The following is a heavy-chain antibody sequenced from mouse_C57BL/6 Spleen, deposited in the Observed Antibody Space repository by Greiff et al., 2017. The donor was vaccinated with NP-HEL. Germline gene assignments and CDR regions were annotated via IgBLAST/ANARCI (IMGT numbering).Heavy chain of an antibody. J-gene: IGHJ4*01. D-gene: IGHD1-1*01. CDR3: ARMGITTVGHAMDY. Sequence: QVQLQQSGPGLVQPSQSLSITCTASGFSLTSYGVHWVRQSPGKGLEWLGVICSGGSTDYNAAFISRLSFSKDNSKSQVFFRMNSLQADDTAIYYCARMGITTVGHAMDYWGQGTSVTVSS. CDR1: GFSLTSYG. V-gene: IGHV2-2*01. CDR2: ICSGGST.